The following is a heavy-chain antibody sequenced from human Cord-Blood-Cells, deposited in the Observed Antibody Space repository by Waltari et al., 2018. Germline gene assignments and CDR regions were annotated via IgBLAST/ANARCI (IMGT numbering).Heavy chain of an antibody. V-gene: IGHV4-38-2*02. Sequence: QVQLQESGPGLVKPSETLSLTCTDSGYAISSGYYWGWIRQPPGKGLAWIGSIYHSGSTYYNPSLKSRVTISVDTSKNQFSLKLSSVTAADTAVYYCARVNYSNYFDYWGQGTLVTVSS. D-gene: IGHD4-4*01. CDR1: GYAISSGYY. CDR3: ARVNYSNYFDY. CDR2: IYHSGST. J-gene: IGHJ4*02.